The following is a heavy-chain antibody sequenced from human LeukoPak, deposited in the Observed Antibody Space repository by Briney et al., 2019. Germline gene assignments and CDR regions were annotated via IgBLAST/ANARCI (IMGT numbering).Heavy chain of an antibody. D-gene: IGHD3-22*01. J-gene: IGHJ4*02. Sequence: PSQTLSLTCTVSGGSISSGSYYWSWIRQPAGKGLEWIGRIYTSGSTNYNPSLKSRVTISVDTSKNQFSLKLSSVTAAGTAVYYCARAGGLYYYDSSGYWYWGQGTLVTVSS. CDR1: GGSISSGSYY. CDR2: IYTSGST. CDR3: ARAGGLYYYDSSGYWY. V-gene: IGHV4-61*02.